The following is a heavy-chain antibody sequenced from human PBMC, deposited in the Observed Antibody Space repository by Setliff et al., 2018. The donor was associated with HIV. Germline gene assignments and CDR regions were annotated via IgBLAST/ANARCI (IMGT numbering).Heavy chain of an antibody. V-gene: IGHV4-34*12. CDR3: ARARSCSGGTCLIYYYYYYGMDV. J-gene: IGHJ6*01. CDR1: GGSLDNYY. Sequence: SETLSLTCDVYGGSLDNYYWTWMRQASGKGLEWIGEIVDRGATFYNSSLQSRVTKSLDTPRKRFSLKLRSVTAADTAVYYCARARSCSGGTCLIYYYYYYGMDVWG. CDR2: IVDRGAT. D-gene: IGHD3-16*01.